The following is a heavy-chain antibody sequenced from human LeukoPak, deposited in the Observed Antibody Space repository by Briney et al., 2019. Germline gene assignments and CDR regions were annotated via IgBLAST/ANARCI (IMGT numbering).Heavy chain of an antibody. CDR2: IHYDGSNK. Sequence: GGSLRLSCAASGFTFSTYGMHWVRQAPGKGLEWVTYIHYDGSNKYYADSVKGRFTISRDNSKNTLYLQMNSLRAEDTAVYYCAKVYDSGVYRAPFDYWGPGTLVTVSS. J-gene: IGHJ4*02. V-gene: IGHV3-30*02. D-gene: IGHD3-22*01. CDR1: GFTFSTYG. CDR3: AKVYDSGVYRAPFDY.